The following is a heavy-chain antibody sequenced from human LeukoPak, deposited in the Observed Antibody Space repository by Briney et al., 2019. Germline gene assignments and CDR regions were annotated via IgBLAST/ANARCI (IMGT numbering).Heavy chain of an antibody. CDR1: GYTFTSYA. D-gene: IGHD3-9*01. CDR3: AREMTGYPNWFDP. V-gene: IGHV1-3*01. CDR2: INAGNGNT. Sequence: ASVKVSCKASGYTFTSYAMHWVRQAPGQRLEWMGWINAGNGNTKYSQKFQGRVTITRDTSASTAYMELSSLRSEDTAVYYCAREMTGYPNWFDPWGQGTLVTVSS. J-gene: IGHJ5*02.